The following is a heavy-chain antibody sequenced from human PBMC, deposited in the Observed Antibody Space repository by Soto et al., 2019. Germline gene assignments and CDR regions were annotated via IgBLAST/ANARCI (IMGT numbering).Heavy chain of an antibody. CDR1: VLTFADYA. V-gene: IGHV3-49*04. J-gene: IGHJ4*02. Sequence: GYLRLYSTSSVLTFADYAMNWVRQAPGRGLGLVGFIRIKTYGGATEYAASVKGRFTISRDDSKSVAHLHMNSLRIEDTAVYYCTRHGDYHNSATYGYFDYWGQGTLVTVSS. CDR2: IRIKTYGGAT. D-gene: IGHD3-10*01. CDR3: TRHGDYHNSATYGYFDY.